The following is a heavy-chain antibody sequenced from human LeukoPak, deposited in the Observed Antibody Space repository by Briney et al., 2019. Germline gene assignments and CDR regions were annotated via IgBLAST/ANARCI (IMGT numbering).Heavy chain of an antibody. CDR3: ARGPHSYYYDSSGYYR. V-gene: IGHV1-8*01. J-gene: IGHJ4*02. Sequence: ASVKVSCKASGYTFTSYDINWVRQATGQGLEWMGWMNPNSGNTGYAQKFQGRVTMTRNTSISTAYMELSSLRSEDTAVYYCARGPHSYYYDSSGYYRGGQGTLVTVSA. CDR1: GYTFTSYD. D-gene: IGHD3-22*01. CDR2: MNPNSGNT.